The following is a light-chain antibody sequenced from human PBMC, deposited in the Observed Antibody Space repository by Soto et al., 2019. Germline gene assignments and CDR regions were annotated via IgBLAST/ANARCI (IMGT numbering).Light chain of an antibody. CDR1: QRVLYSSNNKNY. J-gene: IGKJ2*01. CDR2: WAS. V-gene: IGKV4-1*01. Sequence: DIVMTQSPDSLAVSLGERATINCKSSQRVLYSSNNKNYLAWYQQRPGQPPKLLIYWASTRESGVPDRFSGSGSRTDFTLTITSLQAEDVAVYYCQQYESTPPTFGQGTKLEIK. CDR3: QQYESTPPT.